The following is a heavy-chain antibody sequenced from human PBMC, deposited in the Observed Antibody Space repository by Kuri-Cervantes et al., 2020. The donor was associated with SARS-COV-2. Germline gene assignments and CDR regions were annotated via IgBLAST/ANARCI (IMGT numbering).Heavy chain of an antibody. J-gene: IGHJ6*03. CDR2: INPNSGGT. CDR3: ALGYWGSGYPRYYYYMDV. D-gene: IGHD3-22*01. CDR1: GYTFTGYY. Sequence: ASVKVSCKASGYTFTGYYMHWVRQAPGQGLERMGWINPNSGGTNYAQKFQGRVTMTRDTSISTAYMELSRLRSDDTAVYYCALGYWGSGYPRYYYYMDVWGKGTTVTVSS. V-gene: IGHV1-2*02.